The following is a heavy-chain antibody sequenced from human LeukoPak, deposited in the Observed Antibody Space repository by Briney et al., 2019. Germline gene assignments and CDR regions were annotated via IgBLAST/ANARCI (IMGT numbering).Heavy chain of an antibody. J-gene: IGHJ4*02. V-gene: IGHV3-23*01. Sequence: GGSLRLSCAASGFTFSDYYMSWIRQAPGKGLEWVAGIGPSGGSTYYADSVKGRFTISRDNSKNTLYLQMNSLRTEDTAVYYCAKAEGYDILTGLDYWGQGTLVTVSS. CDR1: GFTFSDYY. CDR2: IGPSGGST. CDR3: AKAEGYDILTGLDY. D-gene: IGHD3-9*01.